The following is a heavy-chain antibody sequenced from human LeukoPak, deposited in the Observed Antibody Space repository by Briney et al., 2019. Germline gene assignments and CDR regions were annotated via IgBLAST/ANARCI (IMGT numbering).Heavy chain of an antibody. CDR3: ATHPGKRYGSSGYLAY. Sequence: ASVKVSCKVSGYTLTELSMHWVRQAPGKGLEWMGGFDPEDGETIYAQKFQGRVTMTEDTSTETAYMELSSLRSEDTAVYYCATHPGKRYGSSGYLAYWGQGTLVTVSS. CDR1: GYTLTELS. CDR2: FDPEDGET. V-gene: IGHV1-24*01. D-gene: IGHD3-22*01. J-gene: IGHJ4*02.